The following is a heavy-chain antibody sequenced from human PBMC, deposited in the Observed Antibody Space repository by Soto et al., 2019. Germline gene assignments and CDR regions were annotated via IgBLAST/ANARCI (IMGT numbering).Heavy chain of an antibody. Sequence: GASVKVSCKASGYTFTGYYMHWVRQAPGQGLEWMGWINPNSGGTNYAQKFQGWVTMTRDTSISTAYMELSRLRSDDTAVYYCARGDGYCSGGSCLRGRWFDPWGQGTLVTVS. J-gene: IGHJ5*02. CDR3: ARGDGYCSGGSCLRGRWFDP. D-gene: IGHD2-15*01. V-gene: IGHV1-2*04. CDR2: INPNSGGT. CDR1: GYTFTGYY.